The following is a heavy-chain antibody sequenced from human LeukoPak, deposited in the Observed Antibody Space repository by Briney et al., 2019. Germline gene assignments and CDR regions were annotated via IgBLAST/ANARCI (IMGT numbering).Heavy chain of an antibody. CDR1: GFTFSWHW. V-gene: IGHV3-9*01. J-gene: IGHJ4*02. D-gene: IGHD3-9*01. CDR3: AKDGAYDILAGYPDY. Sequence: TGGSLRLSCAASGFTFSWHWMDWVRQAPGKGLEWVSGISWNSGSIGYADSVKGRFTISRDNAKNSLYLQMNSLRAEDTALYYCAKDGAYDILAGYPDYWGQGTLVTVSS. CDR2: ISWNSGSI.